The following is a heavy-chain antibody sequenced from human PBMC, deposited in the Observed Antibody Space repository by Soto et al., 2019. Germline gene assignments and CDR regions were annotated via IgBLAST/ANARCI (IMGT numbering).Heavy chain of an antibody. CDR1: GFTFSSYS. CDR2: ISSSSSTI. V-gene: IGHV3-48*02. J-gene: IGHJ5*01. Sequence: GGSLRLSCAASGFTFSSYSMNWVRQAPGKGLEWVSYISSSSSTIYYADSVKGRFTISRDNAKNSLYLQMNSLRDEDTAVYYCARDPLRRGIVVVPAARGWFDSWGQGTRVTVSS. CDR3: ARDPLRRGIVVVPAARGWFDS. D-gene: IGHD2-2*01.